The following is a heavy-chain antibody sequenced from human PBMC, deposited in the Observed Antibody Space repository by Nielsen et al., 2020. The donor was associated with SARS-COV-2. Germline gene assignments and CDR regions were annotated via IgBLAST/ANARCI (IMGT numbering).Heavy chain of an antibody. CDR1: GGSISSYY. D-gene: IGHD3-3*01. V-gene: IGHV4-59*12. Sequence: SETLSLTCTVSGGSISSYYWSWIRQPPGKGLEWIGYIYYSGSTNYNPSLKSRVTISVDTSKNQFSLKLSSVTAADTAVYYCAREGNYDFWSGYYYYYYHMDVWGKGTTVTVSS. CDR3: AREGNYDFWSGYYYYYYHMDV. J-gene: IGHJ6*03. CDR2: IYYSGST.